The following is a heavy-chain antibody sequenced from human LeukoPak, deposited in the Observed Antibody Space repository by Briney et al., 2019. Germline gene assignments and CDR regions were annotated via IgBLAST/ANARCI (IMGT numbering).Heavy chain of an antibody. D-gene: IGHD6-19*01. V-gene: IGHV1-8*02. CDR3: ARGRGWSDY. J-gene: IGHJ4*02. CDR2: INPNSGNT. Sequence: GASVKVSCKASGYTFTGYYMHWVRQAPGQGLEWMGWINPNSGNTGYAQKFQGRVTMTRNTSISTAYMELSSLRSEDTAVYYCARGRGWSDYWGQGTLVTVSS. CDR1: GYTFTGYY.